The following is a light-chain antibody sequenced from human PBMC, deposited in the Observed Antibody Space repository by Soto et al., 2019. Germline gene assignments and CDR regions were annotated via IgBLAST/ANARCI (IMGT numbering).Light chain of an antibody. CDR3: QQYYSTPWT. V-gene: IGKV4-1*01. Sequence: DVVLTQSPDSLAVSLGERATINCKSSQSVLYSSNNMNYLAWHQQKAGQPPKLLIYWASTRESGVPDRFGGSGSGTEFTLTISSLQAEDVAVYYCQQYYSTPWTFGQGTKVEIK. CDR1: QSVLYSSNNMNY. J-gene: IGKJ1*01. CDR2: WAS.